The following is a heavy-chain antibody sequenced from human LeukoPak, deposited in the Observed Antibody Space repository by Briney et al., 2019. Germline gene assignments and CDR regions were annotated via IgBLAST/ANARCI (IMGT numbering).Heavy chain of an antibody. V-gene: IGHV3-21*01. CDR1: GFTLSSSE. J-gene: IGHJ3*02. Sequence: GGSLRLSCAASGFTLSSSEMNWVRQAPGKGLEWVSCISSSSTYIYYADSVKGRFSISRDNAKNSLYLQMNSLRAEDTAVYYCARGRSPGAFDIWGQGTMVTVSS. CDR3: ARGRSPGAFDI. CDR2: ISSSSTYI.